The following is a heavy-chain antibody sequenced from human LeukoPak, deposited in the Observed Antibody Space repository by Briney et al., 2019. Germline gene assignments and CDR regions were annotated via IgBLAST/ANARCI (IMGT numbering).Heavy chain of an antibody. CDR3: ARSTVRYCSGGSCYDWFDP. Sequence: SVKVSCKASGGTFNSYAITWVRQAPGQGLEWMGGIIPIFGTANYAQKFQGRVTITADESTSTAYMELSSLRSEDTAVYYCARSTVRYCSGGSCYDWFDPWGQGTLVTVSS. CDR1: GGTFNSYA. J-gene: IGHJ5*02. V-gene: IGHV1-69*13. D-gene: IGHD2-15*01. CDR2: IIPIFGTA.